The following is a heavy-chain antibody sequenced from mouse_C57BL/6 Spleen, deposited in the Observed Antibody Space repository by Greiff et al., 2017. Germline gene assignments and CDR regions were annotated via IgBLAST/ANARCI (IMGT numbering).Heavy chain of an antibody. D-gene: IGHD6-5*01. CDR3: AREAYDYFDY. Sequence: EVQLQQSGPGMVKPSQSLSLTCTVTGYSITSGYDWHWIRHFPGNKLEWMGYIGYSGSTNYNPSLKSRISITHDTSKNHFFLTLNSVTTEDTATYYCAREAYDYFDYWGQGTTLTVSS. CDR1: GYSITSGYD. V-gene: IGHV3-1*01. J-gene: IGHJ2*01. CDR2: IGYSGST.